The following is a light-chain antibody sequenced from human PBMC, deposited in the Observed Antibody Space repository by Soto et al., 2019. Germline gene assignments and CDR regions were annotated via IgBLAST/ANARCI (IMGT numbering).Light chain of an antibody. CDR1: QNINNY. J-gene: IGKJ1*01. CDR3: QQTYVTPPWA. V-gene: IGKV1-39*01. Sequence: DIQMTQSPSSLSASVGDRVTMTCRASQNINNYLNWYQQKPGKAPKLLIFAAANLEIGIPSRFSGSGSGTDFTLSISNLQPEDCATYFCQQTYVTPPWAFGQGTKVEV. CDR2: AAA.